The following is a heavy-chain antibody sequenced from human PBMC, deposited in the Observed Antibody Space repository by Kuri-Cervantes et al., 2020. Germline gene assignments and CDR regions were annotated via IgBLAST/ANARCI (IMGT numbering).Heavy chain of an antibody. CDR2: IGTAGDT. CDR3: VRVFGTTFRFRHYYYGMDV. D-gene: IGHD1/OR15-1a*01. CDR1: GFTFSSYD. J-gene: IGHJ6*02. Sequence: GESLKISCAASGFTFSSYDMHWVRQATGKGLEWVSAIGTAGDTYYPGSVKGRFTISRENAKNSLYLQMNSLRAGDTAVYYCVRVFGTTFRFRHYYYGMDVWGQGTTVTVSS. V-gene: IGHV3-13*01.